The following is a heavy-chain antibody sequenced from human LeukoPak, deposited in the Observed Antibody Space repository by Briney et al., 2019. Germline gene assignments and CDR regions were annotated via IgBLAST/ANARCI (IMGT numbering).Heavy chain of an antibody. J-gene: IGHJ4*02. Sequence: AAVTVSCMASRYTFTDYTIHWLRQAPGQRLDWMGWINGGSGNTKYSPEFQGRVTITRDTSASTAYMELSSLRSEDTAVYYCANPRYDSSGYYYVDWGQGTLVTVSS. CDR2: INGGSGNT. V-gene: IGHV1-3*01. D-gene: IGHD3-22*01. CDR1: RYTFTDYT. CDR3: ANPRYDSSGYYYVD.